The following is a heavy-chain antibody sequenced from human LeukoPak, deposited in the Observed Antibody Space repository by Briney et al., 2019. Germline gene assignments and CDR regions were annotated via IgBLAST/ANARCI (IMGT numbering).Heavy chain of an antibody. CDR1: GYTFTSYG. CDR2: ISAYNGNT. Sequence: ASVKVSCKASGYTFTSYGFNWVRQAPGQGLEWMGWISAYNGNTNSAQKFQGRVTMTRDMSTSTVYMELSSLRSEDTAVYYCARSYGSGSYLLDYWGQGTLVTVSS. D-gene: IGHD3-10*01. J-gene: IGHJ4*02. V-gene: IGHV1-18*01. CDR3: ARSYGSGSYLLDY.